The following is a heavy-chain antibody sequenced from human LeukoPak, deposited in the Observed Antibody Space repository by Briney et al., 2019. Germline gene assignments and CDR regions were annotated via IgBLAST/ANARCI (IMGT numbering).Heavy chain of an antibody. D-gene: IGHD3-3*01. V-gene: IGHV3-30*04. CDR2: ISYDGSNK. J-gene: IGHJ4*02. CDR3: ARDPKWSNYFDY. Sequence: PGGSLRLSCAASGFTFSSYATHWVRQAPGKGLEWVAVISYDGSNKYYADSVKGRFTISRDNSKNTLYLQMNSLRAEDTAVYYCARDPKWSNYFDYWGQGTLVTVSS. CDR1: GFTFSSYA.